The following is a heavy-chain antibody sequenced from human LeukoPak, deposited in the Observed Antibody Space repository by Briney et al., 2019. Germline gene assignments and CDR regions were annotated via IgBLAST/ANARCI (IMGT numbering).Heavy chain of an antibody. Sequence: GGSLRLSCAASGFTFSSYSMNWVRQAPGKGLEWVSAITGSGGTTYYADSVKGRFTISRDNAKNSLYLQMNSLRAEDTAVYYCARGGGTYCSGGSCYSTPDYFDYWGQGTLVTVSS. CDR3: ARGGGTYCSGGSCYSTPDYFDY. V-gene: IGHV3-48*01. J-gene: IGHJ4*02. CDR1: GFTFSSYS. D-gene: IGHD2-15*01. CDR2: ITGSGGTT.